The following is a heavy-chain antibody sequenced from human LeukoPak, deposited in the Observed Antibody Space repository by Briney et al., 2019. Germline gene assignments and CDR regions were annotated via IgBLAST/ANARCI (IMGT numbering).Heavy chain of an antibody. CDR3: ARVHYDILTGYTRGNWFDP. CDR1: GYTFTSYD. J-gene: IGHJ5*02. D-gene: IGHD3-9*01. CDR2: MNPNSGNT. V-gene: IGHV1-8*01. Sequence: ASVKVSCKASGYTFTSYDINWVRQATGQGLEWMGWMNPNSGNTGYAQKFQGRVTMTRNTSISTAYMELSSLRSEDTAVYYCARVHYDILTGYTRGNWFDPWGQGTLVTVSS.